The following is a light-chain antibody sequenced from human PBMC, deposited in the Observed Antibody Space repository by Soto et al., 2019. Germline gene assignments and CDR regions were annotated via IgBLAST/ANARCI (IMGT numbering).Light chain of an antibody. Sequence: EVVLTQSPATLSLSPGEGATLSCRASQSIGNYLAWYQQKPVQAPRIRIYATSNTATGIPARFSGSGCETDFTLTISSLEPEDFEVYYCQQRSSWPFKFGPGTKGDIK. CDR3: QQRSSWPFK. CDR2: ATS. V-gene: IGKV3-11*01. J-gene: IGKJ3*01. CDR1: QSIGNY.